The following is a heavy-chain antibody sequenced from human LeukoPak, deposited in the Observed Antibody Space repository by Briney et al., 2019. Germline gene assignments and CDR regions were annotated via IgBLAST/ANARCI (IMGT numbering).Heavy chain of an antibody. V-gene: IGHV3-23*01. CDR2: ITGSGGST. D-gene: IGHD3-22*01. Sequence: GGSLRLSCAASGFTFSSYGMTWVRQAPGKGLEWVSVITGSGGSTYYADSVKGRSTISRDNSKNTVYLQMNGLRVEDTAEYYCAKLNYDNSGYYSNYFDYWGQGTLVTVSS. CDR1: GFTFSSYG. CDR3: AKLNYDNSGYYSNYFDY. J-gene: IGHJ4*02.